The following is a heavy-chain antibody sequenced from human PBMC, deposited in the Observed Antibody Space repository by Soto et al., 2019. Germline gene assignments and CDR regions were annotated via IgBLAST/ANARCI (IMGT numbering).Heavy chain of an antibody. V-gene: IGHV4-59*01. CDR1: GGSISSYY. CDR2: IYYSGST. Sequence: SETLSLTCTVSGGSISSYYWSWIRQPPGRGLEWIGYIYYSGSTNYNPSLKSRVTISVDTSKNQFSLKLSSVTAADTAVYYCARDQDFDYWGQGTLVTVSS. J-gene: IGHJ4*02. CDR3: ARDQDFDY.